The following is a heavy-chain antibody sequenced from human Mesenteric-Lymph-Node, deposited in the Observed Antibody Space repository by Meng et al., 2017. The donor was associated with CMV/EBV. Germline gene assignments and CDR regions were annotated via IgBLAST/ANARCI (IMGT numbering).Heavy chain of an antibody. CDR3: ARKVGYCSSTSCQDWFDP. Sequence: SVKVSCKASGYIFRGYYIHWLRQAPGQGPEWMGWIIPIFGTANYAQKFQGRVTITTDESTSTAYMELSSLRSEDTAVYYCARKVGYCSSTSCQDWFDPWGQGTLVTVSS. V-gene: IGHV1-69*05. CDR1: GYIFRGYY. D-gene: IGHD2-2*01. CDR2: IIPIFGTA. J-gene: IGHJ5*02.